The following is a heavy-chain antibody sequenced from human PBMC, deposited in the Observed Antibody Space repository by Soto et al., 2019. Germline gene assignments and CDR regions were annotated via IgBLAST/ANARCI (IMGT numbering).Heavy chain of an antibody. Sequence: QVQLVQSGAEVKKPGSSVKVSCKASGGTFSSYAISWVRQAPGQGLEWMGGIIPIFGTANYAQKLQGRVTITADESTSTAYMELSSLRSEDTAVYYCARAPTYYYGSGTSSNAFDIWGQGTMVTVSS. V-gene: IGHV1-69*01. CDR3: ARAPTYYYGSGTSSNAFDI. CDR1: GGTFSSYA. D-gene: IGHD3-10*01. CDR2: IIPIFGTA. J-gene: IGHJ3*02.